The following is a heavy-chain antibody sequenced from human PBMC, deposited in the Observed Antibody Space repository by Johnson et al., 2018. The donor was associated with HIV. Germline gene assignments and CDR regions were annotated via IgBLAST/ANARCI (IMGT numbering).Heavy chain of an antibody. CDR2: IRSDGNNK. CDR3: INYYGPPL. CDR1: GFTFSNYG. V-gene: IGHV3-33*03. D-gene: IGHD3-10*01. Sequence: QVQLVESGGGVVQPGRSLRLSCAASGFTFSNYGMHWVRQAPGKGLEWVALIRSDGNNKYYLDSGKDRFNISRDNAKNTLHLQMNSLKTEDTAVYYCINYYGPPLWGRGTMVTVSS. J-gene: IGHJ3*01.